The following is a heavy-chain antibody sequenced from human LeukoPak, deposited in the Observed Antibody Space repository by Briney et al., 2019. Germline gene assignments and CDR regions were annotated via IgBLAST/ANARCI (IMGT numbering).Heavy chain of an antibody. CDR1: GFTVSSNY. Sequence: GGSLRLSCAASGFTVSSNYLSWVRQAPGKGLEWVSVIYSGGSTYYADSVKGRFTISRDNSKNTLYLQMNSLRAEDTAVYYCARIARGEGYFDYWGQGTLVTVSS. CDR2: IYSGGST. D-gene: IGHD3-16*01. CDR3: ARIARGEGYFDY. V-gene: IGHV3-53*01. J-gene: IGHJ4*02.